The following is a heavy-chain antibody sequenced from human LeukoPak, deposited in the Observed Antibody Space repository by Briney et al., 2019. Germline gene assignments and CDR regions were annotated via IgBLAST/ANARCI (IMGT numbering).Heavy chain of an antibody. Sequence: GGSLRLSCAASGFTFKTYGMNWVRQAPGKGLEWISYIRTSGNTVYYADSVRGRFTISRDNAKNSLYLQMNSPRAEDTAVYYCAKGWPGKYSSSGFDYWGQGTLVTVSS. D-gene: IGHD6-13*01. CDR2: IRTSGNTV. CDR1: GFTFKTYG. J-gene: IGHJ4*02. CDR3: AKGWPGKYSSSGFDY. V-gene: IGHV3-48*04.